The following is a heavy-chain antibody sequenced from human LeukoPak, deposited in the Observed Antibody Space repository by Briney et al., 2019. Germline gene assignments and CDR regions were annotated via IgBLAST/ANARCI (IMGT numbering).Heavy chain of an antibody. J-gene: IGHJ4*02. Sequence: SETLSLTCTVSGGSVTSGNYYWNWIRQPAGKGLEWIGRIYTNGGASYKPSLKSRVTISIDASKNQFSLKLSSVTAADTAVYYCAREPPGYWGQGILVTVSS. CDR3: AREPPGY. V-gene: IGHV4-61*02. CDR1: GGSVTSGNYY. CDR2: IYTNGGA.